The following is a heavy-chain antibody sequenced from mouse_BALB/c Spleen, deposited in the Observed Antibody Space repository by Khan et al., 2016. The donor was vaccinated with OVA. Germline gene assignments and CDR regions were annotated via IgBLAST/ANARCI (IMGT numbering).Heavy chain of an antibody. Sequence: EVQLQESGPGLVKPSQSLSLTCTVTGYSITSNYAWSWIRQFPGNKLEWLGYISYSGATNYNPSLKSRISVTRDTSENQFFLQLNSVTTEDTATYYCARQYYYGYALDYWGQGTSVTVSS. J-gene: IGHJ4*01. D-gene: IGHD1-1*01. CDR1: GYSITSNYA. CDR3: ARQYYYGYALDY. V-gene: IGHV3-2*02. CDR2: ISYSGAT.